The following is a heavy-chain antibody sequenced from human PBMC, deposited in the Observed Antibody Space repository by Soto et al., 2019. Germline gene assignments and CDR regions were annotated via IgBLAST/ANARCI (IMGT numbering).Heavy chain of an antibody. CDR2: ISSSSSTI. J-gene: IGHJ4*02. CDR3: ARDHDILTGYYYYFDY. Sequence: GGSLRLSCAASGFTFSSYSMNWVRQAPGKGLEWVSYISSSSSTIYYADSVKGRFTISRDNAKNSLYLQMNSLRDEDTAVYYCARDHDILTGYYYYFDYWGQGTLVTVSS. D-gene: IGHD3-9*01. V-gene: IGHV3-48*02. CDR1: GFTFSSYS.